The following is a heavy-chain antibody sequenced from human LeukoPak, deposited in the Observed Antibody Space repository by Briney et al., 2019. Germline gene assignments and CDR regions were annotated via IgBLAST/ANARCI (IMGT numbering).Heavy chain of an antibody. D-gene: IGHD3-9*01. CDR1: GFTFSSYW. J-gene: IGHJ4*02. CDR2: IKQDGSEK. CDR3: AKDPGKRYYDILTGYYADY. V-gene: IGHV3-7*01. Sequence: GGSLRLSCAASGFTFSSYWMSWVRQAPGKGLEWVANIKQDGSEKYYVDSVKGRFTISRDNAKNSLYLQMNSLRAEDTAVYYCAKDPGKRYYDILTGYYADYWGQGTLVTVSS.